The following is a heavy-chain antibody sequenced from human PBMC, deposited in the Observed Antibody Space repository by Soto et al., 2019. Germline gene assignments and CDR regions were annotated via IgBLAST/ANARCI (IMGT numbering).Heavy chain of an antibody. J-gene: IGHJ3*02. CDR3: ARDRPNCSGGSCYSENDAFDI. Sequence: GGSLRLSCAASGFTVSSNYMSWVRQAPGKGLEWVSVIYSGGSTYYADSVKGRFTISRDNSKNTLYLQMNSLRAEDTAVYYCARDRPNCSGGSCYSENDAFDIWGQGTMVTVSS. V-gene: IGHV3-53*01. CDR2: IYSGGST. CDR1: GFTVSSNY. D-gene: IGHD2-15*01.